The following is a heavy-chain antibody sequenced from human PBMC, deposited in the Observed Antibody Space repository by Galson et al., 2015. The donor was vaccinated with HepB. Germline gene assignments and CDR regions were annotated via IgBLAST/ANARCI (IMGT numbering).Heavy chain of an antibody. Sequence: ETLSLTCTVSGGSMSRSSYYWAWIRQPPGKGLEWIGNIHYSGTTKYNPSLQSRVTMSVDTSKNHFSLKLISVTAADTAVYYCARVEPITIFGVAWNLNNWFDPWGQGTLVTVSS. J-gene: IGHJ5*02. CDR1: GGSMSRSSYY. V-gene: IGHV4-39*07. CDR3: ARVEPITIFGVAWNLNNWFDP. D-gene: IGHD3-3*01. CDR2: IHYSGTT.